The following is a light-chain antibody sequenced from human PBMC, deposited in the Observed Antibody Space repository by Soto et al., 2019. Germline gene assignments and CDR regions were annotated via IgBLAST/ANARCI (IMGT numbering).Light chain of an antibody. CDR1: QGIAIY. V-gene: IGKV1-16*02. J-gene: IGKJ4*01. Sequence: DLQMTQSPSSLSASVGDRLNITCRASQGIAIYLAWFQQKPGNSPRSLIYATSKLHSGVPSKFSGSGSGTDFTLTIKSLQPEDAATYYCQQYMSYPLTFGGGTKVEIK. CDR3: QQYMSYPLT. CDR2: ATS.